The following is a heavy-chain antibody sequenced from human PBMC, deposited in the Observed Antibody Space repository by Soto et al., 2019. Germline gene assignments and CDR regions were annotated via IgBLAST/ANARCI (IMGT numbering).Heavy chain of an antibody. J-gene: IGHJ6*02. CDR3: ARDGAVAGSYYYGMDV. CDR2: ISYDGSNK. CDR1: GFTFSSYA. D-gene: IGHD6-19*01. Sequence: GGSLRLSCAASGFTFSSYAMHWVRQAPGEGLEWVAVISYDGSNKYYADSVKGRFTISRDNSKNTLYLQMNSLRAEDTAVYYCARDGAVAGSYYYGMDVWGQGTTVTVSS. V-gene: IGHV3-30-3*01.